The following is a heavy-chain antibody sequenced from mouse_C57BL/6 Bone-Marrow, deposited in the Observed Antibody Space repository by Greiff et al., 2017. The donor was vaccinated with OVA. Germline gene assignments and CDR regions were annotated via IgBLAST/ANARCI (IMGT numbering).Heavy chain of an antibody. V-gene: IGHV5-16*01. Sequence: EVQVVESEGGLVQPGSSMKLSCTASGFTFSDYYMAWVRQVPEKGLEWVANINYDGSSTYYLDSLKSRFIISSDNAKNILYLQMSSLKSEDTATYYCAREGFLYAMDYWGQGTSVTVSS. CDR3: AREGFLYAMDY. CDR1: GFTFSDYY. CDR2: INYDGSST. J-gene: IGHJ4*01.